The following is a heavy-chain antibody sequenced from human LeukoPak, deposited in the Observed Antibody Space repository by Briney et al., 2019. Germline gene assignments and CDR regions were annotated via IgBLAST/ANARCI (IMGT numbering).Heavy chain of an antibody. Sequence: GGSLRLSCAASGFTVSSNYMSWVRQAPGKGLEWVSVIYSGGSTYYADSVKGRFTISRDNSKNMLYLQMNSLRAEDTAVYYCARGSSGYYFDYFDYWGLGTLVTVSS. CDR3: ARGSSGYYFDYFDY. D-gene: IGHD3-22*01. J-gene: IGHJ4*02. V-gene: IGHV3-53*01. CDR2: IYSGGST. CDR1: GFTVSSNY.